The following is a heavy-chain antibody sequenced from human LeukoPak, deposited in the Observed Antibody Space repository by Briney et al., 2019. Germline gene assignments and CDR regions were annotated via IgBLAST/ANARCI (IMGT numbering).Heavy chain of an antibody. Sequence: PSETLSLTCAVSGGSISSSSYYWGWIRQPPGKGLEWIGSIYYRGITYYNPSLKSRVTISVDTSKNQFSLKLSSVTAADTAVYYCARVVYDSSTYPKSYFDFWGQGTLVTVSS. CDR3: ARVVYDSSTYPKSYFDF. V-gene: IGHV4-39*07. J-gene: IGHJ4*02. D-gene: IGHD3-22*01. CDR2: IYYRGIT. CDR1: GGSISSSSYY.